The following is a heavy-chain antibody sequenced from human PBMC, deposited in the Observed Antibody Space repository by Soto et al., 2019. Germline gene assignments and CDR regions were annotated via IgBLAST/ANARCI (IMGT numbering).Heavy chain of an antibody. CDR1: GFTFSSYS. V-gene: IGHV3-48*01. CDR2: ISSSSSTI. CDR3: ARGGDLYYYDSSGPQSGLRDQGKTYYYYGMDV. D-gene: IGHD3-22*01. J-gene: IGHJ6*02. Sequence: EVQLVESGGGLVEPGGSLRLSCAASGFTFSSYSMNWVRQAPGKGLEWVSYISSSSSTIYYADSVKGRFTISRDNAKNSLYLQMNSLRAEDTAVYYCARGGDLYYYDSSGPQSGLRDQGKTYYYYGMDVWGQGTTVTVSS.